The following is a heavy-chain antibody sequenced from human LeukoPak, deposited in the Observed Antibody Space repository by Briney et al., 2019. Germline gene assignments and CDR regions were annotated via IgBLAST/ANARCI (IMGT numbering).Heavy chain of an antibody. D-gene: IGHD1-26*01. Sequence: GGSLRLSCTASGFTFSSYEMNWVRQAPGKGLECLSYIRSSASTIYYADSVKGRFTISRDNAKNSLYLQMNSLRAEDTAIYYCAREGASGSYHYVMDVWGQGTTVTVSS. CDR2: IRSSASTI. J-gene: IGHJ6*02. CDR3: AREGASGSYHYVMDV. CDR1: GFTFSSYE. V-gene: IGHV3-48*03.